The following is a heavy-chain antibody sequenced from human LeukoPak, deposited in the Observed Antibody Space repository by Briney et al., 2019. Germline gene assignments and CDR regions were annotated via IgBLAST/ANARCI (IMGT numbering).Heavy chain of an antibody. V-gene: IGHV3-23*01. J-gene: IGHJ4*02. CDR1: GFTFSSYA. D-gene: IGHD3-3*01. Sequence: GGSLRLSCAASGFTFSSYAMSWVRQAPGKGLEWVSAISGSGGSTYYADSVKGRFTTSRDNSKNTLYLQMNSLRAEDTAVYYCAKAPWGILEWSFDYWGQGTLVTVSS. CDR3: AKAPWGILEWSFDY. CDR2: ISGSGGST.